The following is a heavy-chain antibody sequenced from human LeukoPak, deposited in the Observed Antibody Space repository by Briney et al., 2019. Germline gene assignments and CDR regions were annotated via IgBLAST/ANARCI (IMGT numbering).Heavy chain of an antibody. D-gene: IGHD3-16*01. CDR1: GFTFSSYA. Sequence: PGGSLRLSCAASGFTFSSYAMSWVRQAPGKGLKWVSTINGAGTYYADSVKGRFTISRDNSYNTVSLQMNSLRGEDTGVYYCAKGLRTGVGPYMGYHYYMDVWGKGATVTVSS. CDR3: AKGLRTGVGPYMGYHYYMDV. V-gene: IGHV3-23*01. J-gene: IGHJ6*03. CDR2: INGAGT.